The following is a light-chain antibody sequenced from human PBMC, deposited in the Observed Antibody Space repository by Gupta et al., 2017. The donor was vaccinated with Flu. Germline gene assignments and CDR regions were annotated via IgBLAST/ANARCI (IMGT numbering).Light chain of an antibody. Sequence: SPVLTQPLSVSMSTGQTARIACSGHGLTNQYIYWYQQMAGQAPVLMIYKDGVRPSGIPERFSGSSSGTTATLSISAVRAEDAGDYYSQSPDTTGTFVLFG. J-gene: IGLJ1*01. CDR3: QSPDTTGTFVL. CDR1: GLTNQY. V-gene: IGLV3-25*02. CDR2: KDG.